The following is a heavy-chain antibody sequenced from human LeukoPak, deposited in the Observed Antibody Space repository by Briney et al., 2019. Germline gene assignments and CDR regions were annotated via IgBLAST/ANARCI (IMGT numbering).Heavy chain of an antibody. J-gene: IGHJ5*02. CDR1: GYSFTSYW. Sequence: GESLKISCKGSGYSFTSYWIGWVRQMPGKGLEWMGIIYPGDSDTRYSPSFQGQVTISADKSISTAYLQWSSLKASDTAMYYCARNSFWSGYWPGWFDPWGQGTLVTVSS. D-gene: IGHD3-3*01. CDR3: ARNSFWSGYWPGWFDP. V-gene: IGHV5-51*01. CDR2: IYPGDSDT.